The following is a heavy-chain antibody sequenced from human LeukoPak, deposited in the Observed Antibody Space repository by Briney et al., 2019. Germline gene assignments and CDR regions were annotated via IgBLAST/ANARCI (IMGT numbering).Heavy chain of an antibody. CDR2: IYQSGIT. V-gene: IGHV4-30-2*01. J-gene: IGHJ5*02. Sequence: SETLSLTCAASGGSISSGGYSWSWIRQPPGKGPEWIGYIYQSGITNYNPSLRTPVTISIDRSKTQFSLKLTSVTAADTAVYFCAGSRGDPKWFDLWGQGTLVTVSS. CDR1: GGSISSGGYS. CDR3: AGSRGDPKWFDL. D-gene: IGHD2-21*01.